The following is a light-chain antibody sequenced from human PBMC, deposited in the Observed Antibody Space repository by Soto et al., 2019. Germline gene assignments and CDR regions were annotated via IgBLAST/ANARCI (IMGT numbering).Light chain of an antibody. CDR2: DVS. J-gene: IGLJ1*01. V-gene: IGLV2-14*03. CDR3: SSYTTSSTYV. CDR1: SSHVGGYSY. Sequence: QSVLTQPASVSGTPGQSITISCTGTSSHVGGYSYISWYQHNPGRAPKLMIYDVSNRPSGVSDRFSGSKSGNTASLTISRLQAEDEADYYCSSYTTSSTYVFGSGTKVTVL.